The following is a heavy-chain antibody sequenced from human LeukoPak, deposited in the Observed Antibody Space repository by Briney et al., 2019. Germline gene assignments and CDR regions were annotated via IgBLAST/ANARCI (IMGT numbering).Heavy chain of an antibody. V-gene: IGHV1-2*02. D-gene: IGHD3-10*01. Sequence: VASVKVSCKASGYTFTDYYMHWVRQAPGQGLEWMGWINPKSAGTNYAQKFQGRLTMTRDTSISTAYMELSRLRSDDTAVYYCASYGSGSYYNVDYWGQGTLVTVSS. CDR1: GYTFTDYY. CDR3: ASYGSGSYYNVDY. CDR2: INPKSAGT. J-gene: IGHJ4*02.